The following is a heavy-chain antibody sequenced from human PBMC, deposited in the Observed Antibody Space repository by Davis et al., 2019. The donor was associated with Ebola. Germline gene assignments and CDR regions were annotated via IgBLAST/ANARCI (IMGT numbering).Heavy chain of an antibody. V-gene: IGHV3-72*01. CDR1: GFTFSDHY. J-gene: IGHJ4*02. D-gene: IGHD6-13*01. Sequence: PGGSLRLSCAASGFTFSDHYMDWVRQAPGKGLEWVGRTRNKANSYTTEYAASVKGRFTISRDDSKNTLYLQMNSLKTEDTAVYYCTTVGQLGLDYWGQGTLVTVSS. CDR3: TTVGQLGLDY. CDR2: TRNKANSYTT.